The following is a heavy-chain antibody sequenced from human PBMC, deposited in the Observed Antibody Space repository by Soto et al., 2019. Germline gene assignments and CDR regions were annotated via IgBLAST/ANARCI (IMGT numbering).Heavy chain of an antibody. V-gene: IGHV4-31*03. D-gene: IGHD2-2*01. CDR2: IYYSGST. J-gene: IGHJ5*02. CDR1: GGSISSGGYY. Sequence: SETLSLTCTVSGGSISSGGYYWSWIRQHPGKGLEWIGYIYYSGSTYYNPSLKSRVTISVDTSKNQFSLKLSSVTAADTAVYYCARAVIVVVTAAQKRLGFDPWGQGTLVTVYS. CDR3: ARAVIVVVTAAQKRLGFDP.